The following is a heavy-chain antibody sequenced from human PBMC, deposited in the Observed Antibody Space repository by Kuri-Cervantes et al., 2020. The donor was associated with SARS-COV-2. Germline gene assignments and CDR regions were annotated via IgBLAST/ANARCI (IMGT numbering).Heavy chain of an antibody. CDR2: IKYDGSEK. CDR3: TRGGYTSALSRQNWFDP. J-gene: IGHJ5*02. V-gene: IGHV3-7*03. CDR1: GYTFTGYY. Sequence: SCKASGYTFTGYYMHWVRQAPGKGLEWVANIKYDGSEKYYVDSVKGRFIISRDNAKNSVYLQMNSLRDADTAVYYCTRGGYTSALSRQNWFDPWGQGTLVTVSS. D-gene: IGHD6-19*01.